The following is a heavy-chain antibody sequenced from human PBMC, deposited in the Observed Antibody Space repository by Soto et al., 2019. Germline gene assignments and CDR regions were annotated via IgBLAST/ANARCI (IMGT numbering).Heavy chain of an antibody. Sequence: SGPPQMNPTQTLTLTCIFSGFSLRTSGVGVGWIRQPAGKALEWLGFIYWKDDKRYSRSLKSRLTITKDTAKNQVVLTMANMDPVDTATYYCAKSGSSGWYGWFDPWGQGTLVTVSS. J-gene: IGHJ5*02. CDR1: GFSLRTSGVG. CDR2: IYWKDDK. V-gene: IGHV2-5*01. CDR3: AKSGSSGWYGWFDP. D-gene: IGHD6-19*01.